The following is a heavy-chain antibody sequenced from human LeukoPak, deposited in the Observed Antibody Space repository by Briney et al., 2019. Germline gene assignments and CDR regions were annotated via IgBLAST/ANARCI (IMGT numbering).Heavy chain of an antibody. Sequence: SETLSLTCTVSGDSVGSDSHYWSWIRQPAGKGLEYIGRMSTRGSDFFNTSLKRRITISLDTSKNQLSLKMKYVSAADTAVYFCARDRGNGWYTLDYWGQGILVTVSS. V-gene: IGHV4-61*02. CDR1: GDSVGSDSHY. D-gene: IGHD6-19*01. CDR2: MSTRGSD. CDR3: ARDRGNGWYTLDY. J-gene: IGHJ4*02.